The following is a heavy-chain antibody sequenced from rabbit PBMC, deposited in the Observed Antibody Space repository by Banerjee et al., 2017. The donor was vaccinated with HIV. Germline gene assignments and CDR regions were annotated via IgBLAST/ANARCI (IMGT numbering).Heavy chain of an antibody. D-gene: IGHD8-1*01. V-gene: IGHV1S8*01. CDR2: IDPIFGVS. CDR3: ARDGAGSSYFNL. J-gene: IGHJ4*01. Sequence: QEQLVESGGGLVQPGGSLKLSCTVSGFDISKYGVTWVRQAPGKGLEWIGYIDPIFGVSYYATWVNGRFTISSHNAQNTLYLQLNSLTAADTATYFCARDGAGSSYFNLWGPGTLVTVS. CDR1: GFDISKYG.